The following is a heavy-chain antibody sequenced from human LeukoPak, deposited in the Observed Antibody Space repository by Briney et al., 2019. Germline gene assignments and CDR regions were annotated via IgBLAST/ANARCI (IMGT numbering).Heavy chain of an antibody. D-gene: IGHD3-3*01. J-gene: IGHJ5*02. V-gene: IGHV4-4*07. CDR1: GGSMSRYY. CDR3: ARVRYEGFDL. CDR2: IYTSGST. Sequence: LSETLSLTCTVSGGSMSRYYWSWIRQPAGKGLEWIGRIYTSGSTNYNPSLKSRVTMSVDTSRNQFSLSLRSVTAADTAVYYCARVRYEGFDLWGQGTLVTVSS.